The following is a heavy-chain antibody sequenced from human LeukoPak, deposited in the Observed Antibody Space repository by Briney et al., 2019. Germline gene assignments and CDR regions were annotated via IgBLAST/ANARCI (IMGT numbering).Heavy chain of an antibody. Sequence: SETLSLTCAVYGRSLSYYYWSWIRQPPGKGLEWIGEINHSGNTNYNPSLKSRVIISVDTSKNQFSLELSSVTAADTAVYYCARGKLSTKFFDYWGQGTLVTVSS. CDR3: ARGKLSTKFFDY. D-gene: IGHD3-3*02. CDR1: GRSLSYYY. CDR2: INHSGNT. V-gene: IGHV4-34*01. J-gene: IGHJ4*02.